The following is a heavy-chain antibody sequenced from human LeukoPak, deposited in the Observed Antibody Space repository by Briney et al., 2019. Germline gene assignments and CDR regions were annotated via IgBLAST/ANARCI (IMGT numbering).Heavy chain of an antibody. D-gene: IGHD1-26*01. J-gene: IGHJ3*02. CDR3: ARALSGSYYPAAFDI. CDR2: IIPIFGTP. Sequence: GASVKVSCKASGGTFSSFTISWVRQAPGQGLEWMGEIIPIFGTPNYAQKFQGRVTITADESRSTAYTDLSSLRSKDTAVYYCARALSGSYYPAAFDIWGQGTMVTVSS. V-gene: IGHV1-69*13. CDR1: GGTFSSFT.